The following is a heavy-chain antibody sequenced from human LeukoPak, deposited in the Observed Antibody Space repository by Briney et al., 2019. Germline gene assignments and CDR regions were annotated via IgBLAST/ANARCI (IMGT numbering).Heavy chain of an antibody. CDR2: INHSGST. D-gene: IGHD6-19*01. CDR1: GEPFSGYY. CDR3: ARGGMQWPQRGWFDP. J-gene: IGHJ5*02. Sequence: SETLSLTCDVYGEPFSGYYWNWIRQPPGKGLEWIGEINHSGSTNYNPSLKSRVTMSVDTSKNQFSLKLSSVTAADTALYYCARGGMQWPQRGWFDPWGQGTLVTVSS. V-gene: IGHV4-34*01.